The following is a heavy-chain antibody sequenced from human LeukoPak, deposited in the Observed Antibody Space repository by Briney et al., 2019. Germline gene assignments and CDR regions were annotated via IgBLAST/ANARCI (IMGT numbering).Heavy chain of an antibody. V-gene: IGHV3-23*01. CDR1: GITLSNYG. J-gene: IGHJ4*02. CDR2: LSGSGGGT. D-gene: IGHD3-10*01. CDR3: AKRGVVIRVFLVGFHKEAYYFDS. Sequence: QPGGSLRLSCAVSGITLSNYGMSWVRQAPGKGLEWVAGLSGSGGGTNYADSVQGRFTISRDNPKHTLYLQMNSLRAEDTAVYFCAKRGVVIRVFLVGFHKEAYYFDSWGQGALVTVSS.